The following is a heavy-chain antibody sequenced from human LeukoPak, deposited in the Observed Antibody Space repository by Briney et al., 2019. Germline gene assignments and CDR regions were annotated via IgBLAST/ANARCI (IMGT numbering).Heavy chain of an antibody. CDR2: IIPILGIA. V-gene: IGHV1-69*04. J-gene: IGHJ5*02. D-gene: IGHD6-6*01. CDR1: GGTFSSYT. CDR3: ARDREYSSSYFSAPTENWFDP. Sequence: SVKVSCKASGGTFSSYTISWVRQAPGQGLEWMGRIIPILGIANYAQKFQGRVTITADKSTSTAYMELSSLRSEDTAVYYCARDREYSSSYFSAPTENWFDPWGQGTVVTVSS.